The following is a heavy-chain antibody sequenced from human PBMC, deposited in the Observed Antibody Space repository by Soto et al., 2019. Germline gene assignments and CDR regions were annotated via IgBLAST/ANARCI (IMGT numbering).Heavy chain of an antibody. CDR3: ARSCSGGSCHSAY. CDR1: GYSFTNYG. Sequence: ASVKVSCKPSGYSFTNYGLNCVRQAPGQGLEWMGWISPFTGDKHYTQSLQGRITVTTDTSTNTAYMELRSLRSADPAVYYCARSCSGGSCHSAYWGQGTLVTVSS. CDR2: ISPFTGDK. D-gene: IGHD2-15*01. V-gene: IGHV1-18*04. J-gene: IGHJ4*02.